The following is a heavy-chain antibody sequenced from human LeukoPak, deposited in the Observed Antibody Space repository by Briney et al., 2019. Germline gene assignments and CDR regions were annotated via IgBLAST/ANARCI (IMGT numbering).Heavy chain of an antibody. Sequence: PSETLSLTCTVSGGSISSSSYYWGWIRQPPGKGLEWIGEIYHSGSTNYNPSLKSRVTISVDKSKNQFSLKLSSVTAADTAVYYCATGYSNNWFDPWGQGTLVTVSS. CDR1: GGSISSSSYY. V-gene: IGHV4-39*07. D-gene: IGHD6-13*01. CDR3: ATGYSNNWFDP. J-gene: IGHJ5*02. CDR2: IYHSGST.